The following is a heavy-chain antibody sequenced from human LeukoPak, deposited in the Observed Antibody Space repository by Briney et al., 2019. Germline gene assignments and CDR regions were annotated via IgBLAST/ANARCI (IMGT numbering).Heavy chain of an antibody. CDR3: ARLGWGSSGYYRFPDY. J-gene: IGHJ4*02. D-gene: IGHD3-22*01. CDR2: ISAYNGNT. Sequence: GASVNVSCKASGYTFTSYGISWVRQAPGQGLEWMGWISAYNGNTNYARKLQGRVTMTTDTSTSTAYMELRSLRSDDTAVYYCARLGWGSSGYYRFPDYWGQGTLVTVSS. CDR1: GYTFTSYG. V-gene: IGHV1-18*01.